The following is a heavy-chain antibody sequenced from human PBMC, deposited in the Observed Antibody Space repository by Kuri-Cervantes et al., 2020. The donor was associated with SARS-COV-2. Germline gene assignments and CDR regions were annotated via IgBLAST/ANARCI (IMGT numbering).Heavy chain of an antibody. CDR1: GGSISSHY. J-gene: IGHJ6*03. CDR2: IYYSGST. D-gene: IGHD2-2*01. CDR3: ASGSAPAAIYYYYYMDV. V-gene: IGHV4-59*11. Sequence: SETLSLTCTVSGGSISSHYWSWIRQPPGKGLEWIGYIYYSGSTYYNPSLKSRVTISVDTSKNQFSLKLSSVTAADTAVYYCASGSAPAAIYYYYYMDVWGKGTTVTVSS.